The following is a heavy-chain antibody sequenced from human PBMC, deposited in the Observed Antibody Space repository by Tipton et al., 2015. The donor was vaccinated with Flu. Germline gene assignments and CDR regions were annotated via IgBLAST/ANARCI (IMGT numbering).Heavy chain of an antibody. CDR3: AGDSNINWFFD. J-gene: IGHJ4*02. CDR2: IYQAGST. Sequence: TLSLTCAVSGDYINRGAYWGWIRQPPGKGLEWIGTIYQAGSTYYNPALKSRVTISVDTTRSQISLKLYSLTAADTAVYYCAGDSNINWFFDWGQGTLVTVSS. CDR1: GDYINRGAY. V-gene: IGHV4-38-2*02. D-gene: IGHD1-1*01.